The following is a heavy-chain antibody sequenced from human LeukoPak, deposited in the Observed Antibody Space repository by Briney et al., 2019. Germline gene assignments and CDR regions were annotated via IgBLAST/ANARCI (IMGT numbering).Heavy chain of an antibody. Sequence: PGESLKISCKGSGYSFTSYWIGWVRQMPGKGLEWMGIIYPGDSDTRYSPSFQGQVTISADKSISTAYLQWSSLKASDTAMYYCVTTMLWGLSIICFDSWGQGTLVTVSS. CDR2: IYPGDSDT. CDR1: GYSFTSYW. CDR3: VTTMLWGLSIICFDS. J-gene: IGHJ4*02. D-gene: IGHD3-10*01. V-gene: IGHV5-51*01.